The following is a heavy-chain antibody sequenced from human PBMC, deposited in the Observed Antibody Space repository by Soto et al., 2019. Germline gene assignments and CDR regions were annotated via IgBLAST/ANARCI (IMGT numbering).Heavy chain of an antibody. V-gene: IGHV3-30-3*01. CDR3: ARGFVWGSYRYPGAFDI. Sequence: LRLSCAASGFTFSSYAMHWVRQAPGKGLEWVAVISYDGSNKYYADSVKGRFTISRDNSKNTLYLQMNSLRAEDTAVYYCARGFVWGSYRYPGAFDIWGQGTMVTVSS. CDR2: ISYDGSNK. D-gene: IGHD3-16*02. J-gene: IGHJ3*02. CDR1: GFTFSSYA.